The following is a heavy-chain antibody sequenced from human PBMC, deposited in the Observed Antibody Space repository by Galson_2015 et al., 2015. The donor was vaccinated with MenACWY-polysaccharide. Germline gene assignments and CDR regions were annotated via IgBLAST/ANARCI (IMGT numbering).Heavy chain of an antibody. D-gene: IGHD5-24*01. J-gene: IGHJ6*02. CDR1: GFAFSSHA. Sequence: SLRLSCAASGFAFSSHAMGWVRRAPEKGLEWVSSITGDGSTSFYADSVRGRFTLSKDNSQNTLFLQMNSLGVEDTAIYYCAKDFHNYGMDVWGHGTTVIVSS. CDR3: AKDFHNYGMDV. V-gene: IGHV3-23*01. CDR2: ITGDGSTS.